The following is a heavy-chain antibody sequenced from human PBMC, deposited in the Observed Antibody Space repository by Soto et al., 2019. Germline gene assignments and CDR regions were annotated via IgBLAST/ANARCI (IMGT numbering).Heavy chain of an antibody. CDR2: LYYVDGS. CDR1: GLTVSGKKY. CDR3: ATWHEREHAYDV. Sequence: DVQLVESGGGLMQPGESLRLSCAASGLTVSGKKYVAWVRQAPGKGLEWVSALYYVDGSFYSDSVKGRVTTSSDSSKTTVYLQMNDLRPADTAVYYCATWHEREHAYDVWGQGTTVTVSS. V-gene: IGHV3-53*01. D-gene: IGHD1-1*01. J-gene: IGHJ3*01.